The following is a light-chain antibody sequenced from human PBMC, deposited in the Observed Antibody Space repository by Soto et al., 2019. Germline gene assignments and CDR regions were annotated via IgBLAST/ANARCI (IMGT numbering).Light chain of an antibody. V-gene: IGLV4-69*01. CDR2: LNSDGSH. Sequence: QLVLAQSPSASASLGASVKLTCTLSSGHSTYAIAWHLQQPEKGPRYLMKLNSDGSHTKGDGIPDRFSGSSSRAERYLSISSLQSEDEADYYCQSWDTGIHRVFGGGTKLTVL. CDR1: SGHSTYA. J-gene: IGLJ2*01. CDR3: QSWDTGIHRV.